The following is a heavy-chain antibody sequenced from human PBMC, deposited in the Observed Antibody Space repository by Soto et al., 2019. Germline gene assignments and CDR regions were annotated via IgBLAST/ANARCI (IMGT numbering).Heavy chain of an antibody. CDR1: GCSISSYY. CDR3: ARRYGYYFDY. Sequence: QVQLQESGPGLVKPSETLSLTCTASGCSISSYYWSWIRQPPGKGLEWIGYSYYSGSTNYNPPLTCRVTISVDTSKNQLSLKLSSVTAADTAVYYCARRYGYYFDYWGQGTLVTVSS. V-gene: IGHV4-59*08. CDR2: SYYSGST. J-gene: IGHJ4*02. D-gene: IGHD4-17*01.